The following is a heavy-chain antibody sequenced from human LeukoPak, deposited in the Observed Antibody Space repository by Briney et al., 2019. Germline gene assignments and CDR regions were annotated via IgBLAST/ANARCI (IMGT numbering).Heavy chain of an antibody. CDR1: GFTFSSTW. CDR2: IKQDGSAK. J-gene: IGHJ4*02. CDR3: AREYRSGDFDY. D-gene: IGHD3-10*01. Sequence: GGSLRLSCAASGFTFSSTWMSWVRQAPGKGLEWVANIKQDGSAKYYVDSVKGRFTISRDNAKNTLYLQMNSLRAEDTAVYYCAREYRSGDFDYWGQGTLVTVSS. V-gene: IGHV3-7*01.